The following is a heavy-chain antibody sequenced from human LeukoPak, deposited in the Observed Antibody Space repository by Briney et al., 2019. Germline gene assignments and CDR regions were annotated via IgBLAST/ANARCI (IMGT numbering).Heavy chain of an antibody. Sequence: SETLSLTCGVSGGSISNTNWWSWVRQPPGQGLEWIGEISLTGLTHYNPSLESRVTVSLDKSKNQLSLNLTSVAAADTAVYYCSRENGAFSPFGYWGQGTLVTVLS. J-gene: IGHJ4*02. CDR1: GGSISNTNW. CDR3: SRENGAFSPFGY. V-gene: IGHV4-4*02. D-gene: IGHD2-8*01. CDR2: ISLTGLT.